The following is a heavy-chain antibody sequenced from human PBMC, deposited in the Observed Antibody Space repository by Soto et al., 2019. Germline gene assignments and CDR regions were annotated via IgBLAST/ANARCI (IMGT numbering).Heavy chain of an antibody. V-gene: IGHV3-23*01. CDR3: AKDGSGSNAFDI. Sequence: EVQLLESGGGLVQPGGSLRLSCAASGFTFSSYAMSWVRQAPGKGLEWVSAISGSGGSTYYADSVKGRFTISRDNSKNTLYLQRNSLRAEDTDVYYCAKDGSGSNAFDIWGQGTMVTVSS. CDR2: ISGSGGST. CDR1: GFTFSSYA. D-gene: IGHD3-10*01. J-gene: IGHJ3*02.